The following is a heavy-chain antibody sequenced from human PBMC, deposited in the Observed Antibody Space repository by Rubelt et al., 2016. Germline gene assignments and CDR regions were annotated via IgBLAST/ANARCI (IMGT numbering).Heavy chain of an antibody. D-gene: IGHD3-16*02. CDR1: GYTLSELY. Sequence: QVQLEQSGAEVKKPGASVKVSCKVSGYTLSELYMHWVRQAPGKGLEWMGGFDPEEAETLYAQKFQGRVPMTRKTSKRPALMELSGLRPENTAAYYCARVIDAGVDYWGQGTVVTVSS. V-gene: IGHV1-24*01. J-gene: IGHJ4*02. CDR2: FDPEEAET. CDR3: ARVIDAGVDY.